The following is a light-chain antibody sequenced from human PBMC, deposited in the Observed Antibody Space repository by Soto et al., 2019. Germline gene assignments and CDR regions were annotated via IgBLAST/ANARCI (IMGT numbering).Light chain of an antibody. J-gene: IGKJ1*01. Sequence: IVLTQSPATLSVSQGERATLSGRASQSVSSNLAWYQQKPGQDPRFLIYGASTRATGIPARFSGSGSGTEFNLTISRLQSEDFAVYDGQQYNNWPWTFGQGTKVDIK. CDR1: QSVSSN. CDR2: GAS. V-gene: IGKV3-15*01. CDR3: QQYNNWPWT.